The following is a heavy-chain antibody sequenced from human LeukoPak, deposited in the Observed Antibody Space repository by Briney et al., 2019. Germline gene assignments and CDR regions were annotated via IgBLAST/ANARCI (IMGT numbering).Heavy chain of an antibody. Sequence: GGSLRLSCAASGFMFSQFAIHWVRQAPGKGLEWVAVISYDGRNQYYADSVKGRFTVSRDNSKNTLSLQMNSLRSDDSGVYYCARAFTPGIRKALWIGDSLWDQGTLVTVSS. J-gene: IGHJ4*02. CDR1: GFMFSQFA. D-gene: IGHD3-10*01. V-gene: IGHV3-30-3*01. CDR3: ARAFTPGIRKALWIGDSL. CDR2: ISYDGRNQ.